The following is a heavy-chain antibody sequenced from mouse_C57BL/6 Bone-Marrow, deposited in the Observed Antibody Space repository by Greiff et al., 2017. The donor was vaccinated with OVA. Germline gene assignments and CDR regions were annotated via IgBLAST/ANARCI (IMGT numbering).Heavy chain of an antibody. D-gene: IGHD2-4*01. CDR1: GYTFTSYW. J-gene: IGHJ4*01. CDR2: IDPSDSYT. CDR3: ARGRLRRAMDY. V-gene: IGHV1-50*01. Sequence: QVQLQQPGAELVKPGASVKLSCKASGYTFTSYWMQWVKQRPGQGLEWIGEIDPSDSYTNYNQKFKGKATLTVDTSSSTAYLQLSSLTSEDSAVYYCARGRLRRAMDYWGQGTSVTVSS.